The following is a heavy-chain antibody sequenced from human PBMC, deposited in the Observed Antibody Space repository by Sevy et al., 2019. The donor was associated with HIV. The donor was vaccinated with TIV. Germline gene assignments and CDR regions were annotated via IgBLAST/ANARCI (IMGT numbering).Heavy chain of an antibody. CDR3: ARDYKYCTNGVCYNAFDI. J-gene: IGHJ3*02. D-gene: IGHD2-8*01. Sequence: GGSLRLSCAASGFTFSSYAMHWVRQAPGKGLEWVAVISYDGSNKYYADSVKGRFTISGDNSKNTLYLQMNSLRAEDTAVYYCARDYKYCTNGVCYNAFDIWGQGTMVTVSS. CDR1: GFTFSSYA. V-gene: IGHV3-30-3*01. CDR2: ISYDGSNK.